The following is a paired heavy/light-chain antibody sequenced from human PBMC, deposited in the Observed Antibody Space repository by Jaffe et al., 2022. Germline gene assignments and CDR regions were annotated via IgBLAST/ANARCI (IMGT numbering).Heavy chain of an antibody. CDR2: INPNSGGT. J-gene: IGHJ4*02. CDR3: ASGSDIVVVPAAILGACDY. V-gene: IGHV1-2*06. Sequence: QVQLVQSGAEVKKPGASVKVSCKASGYTFTGYYMHWVRQAPGQGLEWMGRINPNSGGTNYAQKFQGRVTMTRDTSISTAYMELSRLRSDDTAVYYCASGSDIVVVPAAILGACDYWGQGTLVTVSS. CDR1: GYTFTGYY. D-gene: IGHD2-2*01.
Light chain of an antibody. J-gene: IGKJ4*01. V-gene: IGKV2-29*02. CDR1: QSLLHSDGKTY. CDR3: MQGIHLPPT. Sequence: DIVMTQTPLSLSVTPGQPASISCKSSQSLLHSDGKTYLYWYLQKPGQSPQLLIYEVSSRFSGVPDRFSGSGSGTDFTLKISRVEAEDVGVYYCMQGIHLPPTFGGGTKVEIK. CDR2: EVS.